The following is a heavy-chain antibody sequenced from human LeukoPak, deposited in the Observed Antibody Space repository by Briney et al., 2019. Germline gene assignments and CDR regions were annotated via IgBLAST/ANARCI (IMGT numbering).Heavy chain of an antibody. V-gene: IGHV1-69*13. Sequence: ASVKVSCKASGGTFSSYAISWVRQAPGQGLEWMGGIIPIFGTANYAQKFQGRVTITADESTSTAYMELSSLRSEDTAVYYCARDWGDSSSLLSHDYYMDVWGKGTTVTVSS. D-gene: IGHD6-6*01. CDR2: IIPIFGTA. CDR3: ARDWGDSSSLLSHDYYMDV. J-gene: IGHJ6*03. CDR1: GGTFSSYA.